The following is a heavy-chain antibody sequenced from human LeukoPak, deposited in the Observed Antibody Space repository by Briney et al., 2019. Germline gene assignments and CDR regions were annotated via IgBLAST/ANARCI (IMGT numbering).Heavy chain of an antibody. Sequence: GGSLRLSCAASGLSISNDWMSWVRQAPGKGLEWVARVKSKSAGETTDYAAPVKGRFTISRDDSKNTLYLQMNSLKTEDTTVYYCTLIQGWGSGSYYRDFWGQGTLVTVSS. CDR2: VKSKSAGETT. J-gene: IGHJ4*02. CDR1: GLSISNDW. V-gene: IGHV3-15*01. D-gene: IGHD3-10*01. CDR3: TLIQGWGSGSYYRDF.